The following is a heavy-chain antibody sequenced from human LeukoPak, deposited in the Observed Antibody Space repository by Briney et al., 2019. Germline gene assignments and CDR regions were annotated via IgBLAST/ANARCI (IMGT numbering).Heavy chain of an antibody. V-gene: IGHV3-49*04. D-gene: IGHD1-26*01. CDR1: GFTFGVYA. CDR3: TTPRKWELVYYFDY. Sequence: HTGGSLRLSCTASGFTFGVYAMSWVRHAPGKGQECVSFIRSKAYGGTTEYDASVKGRFTISRDDSKSIAYLQMNSLKTEDTAVYYCTTPRKWELVYYFDYWGQGTLVTVSS. J-gene: IGHJ4*02. CDR2: IRSKAYGGTT.